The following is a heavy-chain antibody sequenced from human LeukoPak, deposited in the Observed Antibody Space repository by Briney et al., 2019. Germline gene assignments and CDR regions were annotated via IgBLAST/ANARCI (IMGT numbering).Heavy chain of an antibody. CDR1: GFTFSNYA. CDR3: SRVPYCSGGSCPKPRGHRFDY. Sequence: PGGSLRLSCAASGFTFSNYAIHWVRQAPSKGLGWVAVIAYDGSNKYFADSVKGRFTISRDNSKNTLYLQMNSLRAEDTAVYFCSRVPYCSGGSCPKPRGHRFDYWGQGTLVTVSS. CDR2: IAYDGSNK. V-gene: IGHV3-30-3*01. D-gene: IGHD2-15*01. J-gene: IGHJ4*02.